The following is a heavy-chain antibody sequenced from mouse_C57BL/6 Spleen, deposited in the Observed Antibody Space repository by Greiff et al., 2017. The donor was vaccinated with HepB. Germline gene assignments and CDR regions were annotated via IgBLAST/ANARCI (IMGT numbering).Heavy chain of an antibody. D-gene: IGHD4-1*01. CDR3: ARGKRTGALFDY. CDR1: GYTFTDYN. CDR2: INPNNGGT. Sequence: VQLQQSGPELVKPGASVKMSCKASGYTFTDYNMHWVKQSHGKSLEWIGYINPNNGGTSYNQKFKGKATLTVNKSSSTAYMELRSLTSEDSAVYYCARGKRTGALFDYWGQGTTLTVSS. V-gene: IGHV1-22*01. J-gene: IGHJ2*01.